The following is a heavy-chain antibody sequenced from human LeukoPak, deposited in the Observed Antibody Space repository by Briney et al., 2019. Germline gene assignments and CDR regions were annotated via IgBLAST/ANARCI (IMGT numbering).Heavy chain of an antibody. J-gene: IGHJ3*02. CDR3: ARGDAFDI. CDR2: ISSNGGST. V-gene: IGHV3-64*01. Sequence: GRSLRLSCAASGFTFSSYAMHWVRQAPGKGLEYVSAISSNGGSTYYANSVKGRFTISRDNSKNTLYLQMGSLRAEDMAVYYCARGDAFDIWGQGTMVTVSS. CDR1: GFTFSSYA.